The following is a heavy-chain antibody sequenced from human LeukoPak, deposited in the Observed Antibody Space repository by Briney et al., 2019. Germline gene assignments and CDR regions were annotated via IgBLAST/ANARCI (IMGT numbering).Heavy chain of an antibody. CDR3: ARSVTTVTTLDY. J-gene: IGHJ4*02. CDR2: IIPIFGTA. CDR1: GYTFTGYY. Sequence: ASVKVSCKASGYTFTGYYMHWVRQAPGQGLEWMGGIIPIFGTANYAQKFQGRVTITADKSTSTAYMELSSLRSEDTAVYYCARSVTTVTTLDYWGQGTLVTVSS. D-gene: IGHD4-17*01. V-gene: IGHV1-69*06.